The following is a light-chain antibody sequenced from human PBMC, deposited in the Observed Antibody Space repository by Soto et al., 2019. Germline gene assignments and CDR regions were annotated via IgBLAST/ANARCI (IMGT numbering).Light chain of an antibody. CDR1: QSVSSSS. CDR2: GAS. J-gene: IGKJ1*01. Sequence: PGERVTLSCRASQSVSSSSLTWYQQKPGQAPRLLIYGASTRATSIPARFSGSGSGTDFTLTISSLQPEDFAVYYCQQDYNLPWTFGQGTKVDI. CDR3: QQDYNLPWT. V-gene: IGKV3D-7*01.